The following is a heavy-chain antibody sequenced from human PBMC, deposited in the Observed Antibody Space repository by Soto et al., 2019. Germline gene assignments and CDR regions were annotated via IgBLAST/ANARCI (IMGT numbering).Heavy chain of an antibody. Sequence: EVQLVESGGGLVQPGGSLRLSCAASGFTFSSYSMNWVRQAPGKGLEWVSYISSSSSTIYYADSVKGRFTISRDNAKNSLYLQMNGLRDEDTAVYYCAREESVVQPYSGWGQGTLVTVSS. D-gene: IGHD4-4*01. J-gene: IGHJ4*02. CDR3: AREESVVQPYSG. CDR1: GFTFSSYS. V-gene: IGHV3-48*02. CDR2: ISSSSSTI.